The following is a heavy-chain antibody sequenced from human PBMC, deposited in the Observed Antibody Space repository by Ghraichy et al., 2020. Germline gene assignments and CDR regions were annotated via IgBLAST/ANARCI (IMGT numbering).Heavy chain of an antibody. CDR1: GFTFSTYS. CDR2: ISSSSSYI. Sequence: GGSLRLSCAASGFTFSTYSMNWVRQAPGKGLEWVSSISSSSSYIHYADSVKGRFTISRDNAKNSLYLQMNSLRAEDTAVYYCARDRSPVTWGISRYALDYWGQGTLVTVSS. D-gene: IGHD7-27*01. J-gene: IGHJ4*02. V-gene: IGHV3-21*01. CDR3: ARDRSPVTWGISRYALDY.